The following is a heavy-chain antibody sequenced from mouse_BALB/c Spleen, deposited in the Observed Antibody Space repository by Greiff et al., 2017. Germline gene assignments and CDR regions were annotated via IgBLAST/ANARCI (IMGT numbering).Heavy chain of an antibody. CDR1: GYTFTDYE. D-gene: IGHD2-4*01. Sequence: VQLQQSGAELVRPGASVTLSCKASGYTFTDYEMHWVKQTPVHGLEWIGAIDPETGGTAYNQKFKGKATLTADKSSSTAYMELRSLTSEDSAVYYCTRSGLEDYWGQGTTLTVSS. CDR2: IDPETGGT. CDR3: TRSGLEDY. J-gene: IGHJ2*01. V-gene: IGHV1-15*01.